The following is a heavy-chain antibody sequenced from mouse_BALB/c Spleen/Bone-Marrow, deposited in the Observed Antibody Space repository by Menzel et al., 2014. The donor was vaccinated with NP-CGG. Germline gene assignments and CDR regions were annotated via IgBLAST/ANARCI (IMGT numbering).Heavy chain of an antibody. J-gene: IGHJ3*01. Sequence: EVKLVESGPGLVKPSQSLSLPCIVTGYSITRDYAWNWIRQFPGNKLEWMGYISYSGSTTYNPSLESRISITRDTSKNQFFLQLNSVTTEDTATYYCARSSSYDYDVGFAYWGQVDSGHCLG. D-gene: IGHD2-4*01. CDR2: ISYSGST. CDR1: GYSITRDYA. V-gene: IGHV3-2*02. CDR3: ARSSSYDYDVGFAY.